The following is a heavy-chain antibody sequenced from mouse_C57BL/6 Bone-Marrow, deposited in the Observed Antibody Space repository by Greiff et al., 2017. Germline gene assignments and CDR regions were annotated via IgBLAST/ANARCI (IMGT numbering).Heavy chain of an antibody. V-gene: IGHV1-69*01. CDR3: AGGLRRVFAY. CDR1: GYTFTSYW. J-gene: IGHJ3*01. D-gene: IGHD2-4*01. Sequence: VQLQQPGAELVMPGASVKLSCKASGYTFTSYWMHWVKQRPGQGLEWIGEIDPSDSYTNYNQKFTGKSTLTVDKSSSTAYMQLSSLTSEDTAIYYCAGGLRRVFAYWGQGTLVTVSA. CDR2: IDPSDSYT.